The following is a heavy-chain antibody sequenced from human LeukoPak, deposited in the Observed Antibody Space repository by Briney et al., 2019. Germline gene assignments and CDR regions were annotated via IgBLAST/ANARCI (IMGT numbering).Heavy chain of an antibody. CDR1: GGSISSYY. Sequence: KPSETLSLTCTVSGGSISSYYWSWIRQPPGKGLGWIGYIYYSGSTNYNPSLKSRVTISVDTSKNQFSLKLSSVTAADTAVYYCARSFYYDFWSGYYSMTVGAFDIWGQGTMVTVSS. CDR2: IYYSGST. CDR3: ARSFYYDFWSGYYSMTVGAFDI. J-gene: IGHJ3*02. V-gene: IGHV4-59*01. D-gene: IGHD3-3*01.